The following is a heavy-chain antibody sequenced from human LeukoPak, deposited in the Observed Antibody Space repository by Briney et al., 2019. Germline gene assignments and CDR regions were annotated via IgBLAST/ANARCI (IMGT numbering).Heavy chain of an antibody. D-gene: IGHD3-10*01. Sequence: GGSLRLSCAASGFTFSSYWMSWVRQAPGKGLEWVANIKQDGSEKYYVDSVKGRFTISRYNAKNSLYLQMNSLRAEDTAVYYCARGLLWFGELSRFDYWGQGTLVTVSS. V-gene: IGHV3-7*01. CDR1: GFTFSSYW. CDR2: IKQDGSEK. CDR3: ARGLLWFGELSRFDY. J-gene: IGHJ4*02.